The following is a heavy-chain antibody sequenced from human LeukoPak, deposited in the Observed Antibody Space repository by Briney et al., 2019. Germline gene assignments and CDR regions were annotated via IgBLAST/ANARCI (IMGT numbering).Heavy chain of an antibody. D-gene: IGHD6-13*01. J-gene: IGHJ4*02. Sequence: SETLSLTCTVSGGSISSYYWSWIRQPPGKGVEWIGYMYYRGNTNYDPSLKSRVTISIDTPNNQFSLKLSSVTAADTAVYYCATGVHGIAAAGDYYFDYWGQGTLVTVSS. CDR3: ATGVHGIAAAGDYYFDY. CDR1: GGSISSYY. CDR2: MYYRGNT. V-gene: IGHV4-59*01.